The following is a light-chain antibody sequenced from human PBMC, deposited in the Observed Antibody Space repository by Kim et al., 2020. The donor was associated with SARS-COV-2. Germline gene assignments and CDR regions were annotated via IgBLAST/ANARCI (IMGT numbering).Light chain of an antibody. CDR2: AAS. CDR3: QKYDSAPWT. Sequence: AAVGDRVTITSRESQDISNYLAWFQLKPGKAPKLLIYAASALQPGVPSRFIGSGSGTDFTLPVTSLQPEDVATYYCQKYDSAPWTFGQGTKVDIK. V-gene: IGKV1-27*01. J-gene: IGKJ1*01. CDR1: QDISNY.